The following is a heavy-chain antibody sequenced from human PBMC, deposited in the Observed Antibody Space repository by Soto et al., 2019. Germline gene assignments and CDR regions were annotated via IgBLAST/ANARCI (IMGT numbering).Heavy chain of an antibody. CDR1: RFTFSSYG. CDR2: ISYDGSNK. D-gene: IGHD2-15*01. V-gene: IGHV3-30*18. J-gene: IGHJ4*02. CDR3: AKERDIVVVVAPLDY. Sequence: GGSLRLSCAASRFTFSSYGMHWVRQAPGKGLEWVAVISYDGSNKYYADSVKGRFTISRDNSKNTLYMQMNSLRAEDTAVYYCAKERDIVVVVAPLDYWGQGT.